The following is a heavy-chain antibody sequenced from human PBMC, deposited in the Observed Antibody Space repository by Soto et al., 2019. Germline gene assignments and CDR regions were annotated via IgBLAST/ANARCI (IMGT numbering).Heavy chain of an antibody. J-gene: IGHJ6*02. CDR2: VSFDGRIE. V-gene: IGHV3-30*03. CDR3: ARDSDCHSTSCFFPPHV. Sequence: GGSLRLSCAASGFTFSASAMHWARQAPGKGLEWVAVVSFDGRIESYADSVKGRFAISRDNSNDILYLQMTSLRAEDTAVYYCARDSDCHSTSCFFPPHVWGQGTTVTVSS. CDR1: GFTFSASA. D-gene: IGHD2-2*01.